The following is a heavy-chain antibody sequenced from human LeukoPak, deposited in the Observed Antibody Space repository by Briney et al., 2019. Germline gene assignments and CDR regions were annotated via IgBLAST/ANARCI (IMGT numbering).Heavy chain of an antibody. CDR1: GFTFSSYS. V-gene: IGHV3-21*01. J-gene: IGHJ4*02. CDR3: ARGGPWELPLDY. D-gene: IGHD1-26*01. CDR2: ISSSSSYI. Sequence: PGGSLRLSCAASGFTFSSYSMNWVRQAPGKGLEWVSSISSSSSYIYYADSVKGRFTISRDNAKNSLYPQMNSLRAEDTAVYYCARGGPWELPLDYWGQGTLVTVSS.